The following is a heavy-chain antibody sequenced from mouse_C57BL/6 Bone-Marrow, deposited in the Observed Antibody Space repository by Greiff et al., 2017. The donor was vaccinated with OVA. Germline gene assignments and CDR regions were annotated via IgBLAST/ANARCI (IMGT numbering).Heavy chain of an antibody. CDR3: ARPSYDPSFAY. D-gene: IGHD2-3*01. Sequence: DVKLVESGGDLVKPGGSLKLSCAASGFTFSSYGMSWVRQTPDKRLEWVATISSGGSYTYYPDSVKGRFTISRDNAKNTLYLQMSSLKSEDTAMYYCARPSYDPSFAYWGQGTLVTVSA. CDR1: GFTFSSYG. J-gene: IGHJ3*01. CDR2: ISSGGSYT. V-gene: IGHV5-6*02.